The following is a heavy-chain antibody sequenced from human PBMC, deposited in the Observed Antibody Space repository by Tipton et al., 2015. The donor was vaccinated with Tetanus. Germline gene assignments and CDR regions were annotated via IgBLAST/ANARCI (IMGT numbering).Heavy chain of an antibody. V-gene: IGHV4-31*03. CDR2: IYHTGST. D-gene: IGHD1-26*01. J-gene: IGHJ5*02. CDR1: GASFSSGGYY. CDR3: ARAPSTYYTGSWVHNWFDP. Sequence: TLSLTCTVSGASFSSGGYYWSWIRQHPGRGLEWIGYIYHTGSTYYNPSLKSRPTISIDTSKNQFSLNLRSVTAADTAVYYCARAPSTYYTGSWVHNWFDPWGLGTLVTVSS.